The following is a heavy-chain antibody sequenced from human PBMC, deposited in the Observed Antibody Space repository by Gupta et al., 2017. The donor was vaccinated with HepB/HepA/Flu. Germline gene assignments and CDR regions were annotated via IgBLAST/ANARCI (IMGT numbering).Heavy chain of an antibody. D-gene: IGHD2-8*02. J-gene: IGHJ4*02. Sequence: EVQLVESGGGLVQPGGSLRLSCAASGFPFSNYGIHWVRQAPGKALEYFSAISISGRTAYYADSVKGRFTISRDNSKNTVYLQMDYLRREDTAVYYCARNPGVTGTYFDYWGQGVLVTVS. CDR3: ARNPGVTGTYFDY. V-gene: IGHV3-64*07. CDR2: ISISGRTA. CDR1: GFPFSNYG.